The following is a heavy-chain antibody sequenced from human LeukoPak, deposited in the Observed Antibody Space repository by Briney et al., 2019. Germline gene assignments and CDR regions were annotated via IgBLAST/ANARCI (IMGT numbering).Heavy chain of an antibody. CDR1: GFTFSAYG. D-gene: IGHD2-8*02. CDR2: ISGSDGAT. V-gene: IGHV3-23*01. CDR3: AKDMRGVVLVPRAYYFDS. Sequence: RGSLGLSCVGSGFTFSAYGMSWVRQAPGKGLESVSPISGSDGATSYADSVKGRFSISRDNSKNTLYLQMNSLRAEDTAVYYCAKDMRGVVLVPRAYYFDSWGQGTLVTVSS. J-gene: IGHJ4*02.